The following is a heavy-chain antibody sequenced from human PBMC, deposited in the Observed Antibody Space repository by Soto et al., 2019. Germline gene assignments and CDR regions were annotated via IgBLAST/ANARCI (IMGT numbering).Heavy chain of an antibody. J-gene: IGHJ3*02. D-gene: IGHD3-3*01. CDR3: ARDLGGRFLEWSRGAFDI. V-gene: IGHV3-64*01. CDR2: ISSNGGST. CDR1: GFTFSSYA. Sequence: GGSLRLSCAASGFTFSSYAMHWVRQAPGKGLEYVSAISSNGGSTYYANSVKGRFTISRDNSKNTLYLQMGSLRAEDMAVYYCARDLGGRFLEWSRGAFDIWGQGTMVTVSS.